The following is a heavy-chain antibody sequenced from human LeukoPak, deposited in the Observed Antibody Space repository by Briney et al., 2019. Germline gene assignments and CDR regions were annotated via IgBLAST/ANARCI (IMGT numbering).Heavy chain of an antibody. CDR1: ESTLSSNY. J-gene: IGHJ4*02. V-gene: IGHV3-53*01. CDR3: ARRAGSYSHSYDY. CDR2: IYSGGST. Sequence: GGSLRLSCAASESTLSSNYMSWIRQAPGRGLEWVSFIYSGGSTYYADSVRGRFIISKDNSKNTLYLQMNSLRAEDTAVYYCARRAGSYSHSYDYWGQGTLVTVSS. D-gene: IGHD1-26*01.